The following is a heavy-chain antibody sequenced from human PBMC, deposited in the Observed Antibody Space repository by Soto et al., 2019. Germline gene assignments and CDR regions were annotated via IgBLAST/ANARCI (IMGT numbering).Heavy chain of an antibody. D-gene: IGHD6-19*01. CDR3: ARSEQYQVFAFDI. CDR1: GFTFSSYG. J-gene: IGHJ3*02. Sequence: LRLSCAASGFTFSSYGMHWVRQAPGKGLEWVALITYAGSNKNYADSVKGRFTISRDNSKNTLYLQMNSLRPEDTAVYYCARSEQYQVFAFDIWGQGTMVTVSS. CDR2: ITYAGSNK. V-gene: IGHV3-30*03.